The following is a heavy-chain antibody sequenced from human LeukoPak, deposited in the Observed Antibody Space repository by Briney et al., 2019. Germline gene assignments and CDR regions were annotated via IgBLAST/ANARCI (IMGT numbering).Heavy chain of an antibody. J-gene: IGHJ1*01. D-gene: IGHD3-22*01. CDR1: GFTFSSYW. CDR2: IKSDGST. V-gene: IGHV3-74*01. CDR3: ARAPSEIGGYYPEYFRH. Sequence: GGSLRLSCAASGFTFSSYWMHWVRQAPGKGLVWVSRIKSDGSTNYADSVKGRFTISRDNAKNTVSLQMDSLRTEDTGVYYCARAPSEIGGYYPEYFRHWGQGTLVTVSS.